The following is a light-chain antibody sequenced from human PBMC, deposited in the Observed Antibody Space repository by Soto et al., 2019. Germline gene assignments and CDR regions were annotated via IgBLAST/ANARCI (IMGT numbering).Light chain of an antibody. CDR1: QSVSNN. Sequence: EIVMTQSPATLSVSPGERATLSCRASQSVSNNLAWYHQKPGQAPRLLIYFASTRATGIPARFSGSVSGTEFTLTISSLQSEDFAVYYCQQYNNWPLTFGGGTKVEIK. J-gene: IGKJ4*01. V-gene: IGKV3-15*01. CDR2: FAS. CDR3: QQYNNWPLT.